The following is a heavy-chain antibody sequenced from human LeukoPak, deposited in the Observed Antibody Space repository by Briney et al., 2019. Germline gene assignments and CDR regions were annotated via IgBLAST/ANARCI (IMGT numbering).Heavy chain of an antibody. J-gene: IGHJ5*02. CDR3: ARALMFYYDSSNYPGVWFDP. Sequence: SETLFLTCPVSGGPISSYFWSLIRQPPGKGLERVAYIYFTGVTNYNPSLKSRVTISVDTSKNQFSLKLSSVTAADTAVYYCARALMFYYDSSNYPGVWFDPWGQGTLVTVSS. CDR2: IYFTGVT. V-gene: IGHV4-59*01. CDR1: GGPISSYF. D-gene: IGHD3-22*01.